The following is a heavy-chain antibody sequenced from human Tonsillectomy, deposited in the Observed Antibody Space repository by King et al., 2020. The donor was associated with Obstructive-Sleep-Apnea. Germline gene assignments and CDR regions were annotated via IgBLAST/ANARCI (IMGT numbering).Heavy chain of an antibody. V-gene: IGHV3-30*04. CDR3: ARGKYYGEYYFDY. J-gene: IGHJ4*02. Sequence: VQLVESGGGVVQPGRSLRLSCAASGLTFSSYAMHWVRQAPGKGLEWVAVISYDGSNKYYADSVKGRFTISRDNSKNTLYLQMNSLRAEDTAVYYCARGKYYGEYYFDYWGQGTLVTVSS. D-gene: IGHD3-16*01. CDR1: GLTFSSYA. CDR2: ISYDGSNK.